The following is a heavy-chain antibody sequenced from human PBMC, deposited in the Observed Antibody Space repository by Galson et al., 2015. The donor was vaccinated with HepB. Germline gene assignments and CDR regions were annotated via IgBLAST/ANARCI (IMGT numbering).Heavy chain of an antibody. CDR3: ARDQASGYYYGSGSYYRGWFDP. D-gene: IGHD3-10*01. Sequence: LRLSCAASGFTFSSYWMHWVRQAPGKGLVWVSRINSDGSSTSYADSVKGRFTISRDNAKNTLYLQMNSLRAEDTAVYYCARDQASGYYYGSGSYYRGWFDPWGQGTLVTVSS. CDR2: INSDGSST. V-gene: IGHV3-74*01. CDR1: GFTFSSYW. J-gene: IGHJ5*02.